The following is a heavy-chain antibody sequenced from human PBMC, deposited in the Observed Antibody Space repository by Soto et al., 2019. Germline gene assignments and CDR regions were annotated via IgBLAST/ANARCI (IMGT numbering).Heavy chain of an antibody. D-gene: IGHD3-10*01. CDR3: TREMREAAYYYGMDV. CDR1: GGTFSSYG. J-gene: IGHJ6*02. CDR2: IIPIFGTA. Sequence: QVQLVQSGAEVKKPGSTVKVSCKSSGGTFSSYGISWVRQAPGQGLEWMGGIIPIFGTAKDAQKFKGRVTITADASTNTAYMELSSLRSDYTAAYYCTREMREAAYYYGMDVWGQGTTVTVSS. V-gene: IGHV1-69*01.